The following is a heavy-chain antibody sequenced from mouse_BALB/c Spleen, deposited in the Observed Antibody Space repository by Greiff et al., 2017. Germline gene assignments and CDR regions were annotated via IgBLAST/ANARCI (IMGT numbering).Heavy chain of an antibody. D-gene: IGHD1-2*01. J-gene: IGHJ3*01. V-gene: IGHV3-2*02. Sequence: EVKLQESGPGLVKPSQSLSLTCTVTGYSITSDYAWNWIRQFPGKKLEWMGYISYSGSTSYNPSLKSRISITRDTSKNQFFLQLNSVTTEDTATYYCAPITTASWFAYWGQGTLVTVSA. CDR3: APITTASWFAY. CDR2: ISYSGST. CDR1: GYSITSDYA.